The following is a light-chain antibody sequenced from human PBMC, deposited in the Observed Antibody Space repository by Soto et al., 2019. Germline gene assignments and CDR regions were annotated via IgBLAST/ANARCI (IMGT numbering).Light chain of an antibody. Sequence: QSVLTRPASVSGSPGQSITISCTGTSSDVGGYNYVSWYQQHPGKAPKLMIYDVSNRPSGVSNRFSGSKSGNTASLTISGLQAEDEADYYCSSYTSSSTPCVFGTGTKLTVL. CDR1: SSDVGGYNY. J-gene: IGLJ1*01. CDR3: SSYTSSSTPCV. CDR2: DVS. V-gene: IGLV2-14*01.